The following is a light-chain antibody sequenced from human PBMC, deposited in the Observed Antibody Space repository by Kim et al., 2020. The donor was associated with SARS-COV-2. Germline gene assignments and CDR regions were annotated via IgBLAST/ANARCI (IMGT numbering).Light chain of an antibody. CDR1: QTISTW. Sequence: SASVGDTVTSTCRASQTISTWLAWYQRKPGKAPQLLMYRASNLERGVTSRFSGSGSGTEFTLTISSLQPDDIATYYCQQYISYSYTFGQGTKLEI. J-gene: IGKJ2*01. V-gene: IGKV1-5*03. CDR2: RAS. CDR3: QQYISYSYT.